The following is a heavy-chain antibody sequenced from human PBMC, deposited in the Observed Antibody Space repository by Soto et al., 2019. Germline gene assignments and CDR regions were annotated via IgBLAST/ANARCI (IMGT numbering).Heavy chain of an antibody. CDR1: GGSFSGYY. CDR3: ARRPKRSGYSGPDF. CDR2: INHSGST. Sequence: AETLSLTCAVYGGSFSGYYWSWIRQPPGKGLEWIGEINHSGSTNYNPSLKSRVTMSVDTFKNQFSLNLRSVTAADTAVYYCARRPKRSGYSGPDFWGRGTLVTVSS. V-gene: IGHV4-34*01. J-gene: IGHJ4*02. D-gene: IGHD5-12*01.